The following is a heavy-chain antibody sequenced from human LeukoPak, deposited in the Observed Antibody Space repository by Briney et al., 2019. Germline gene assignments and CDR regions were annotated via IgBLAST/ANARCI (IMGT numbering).Heavy chain of an antibody. CDR1: GYTFTSYG. Sequence: GASVKVSCKASGYTFTSYGISWVRQAPGQGLEWMGWISAYSGNTNYAQKLQGRVTMTTDTSTSTAYMELRGLRSDDTAVYYCARLYAPTGYFDYWGQGTLVTVSS. J-gene: IGHJ4*02. CDR2: ISAYSGNT. V-gene: IGHV1-18*01. D-gene: IGHD2-8*01. CDR3: ARLYAPTGYFDY.